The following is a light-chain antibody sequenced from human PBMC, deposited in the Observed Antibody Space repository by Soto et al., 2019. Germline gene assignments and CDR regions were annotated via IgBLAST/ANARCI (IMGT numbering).Light chain of an antibody. CDR2: RNS. CDR1: NSKNGSRY. V-gene: IGLV1-47*01. Sequence: QSVLNQPPSGSGTPGRRVTISFSGGNSKNGSRYVYWYRQLPGTAPKLLIYRNSQRPSGVPDRFSGSKSGTSASLAISGLRPEDEADYYCAAWDDSLSHYVLGTGTKVTVL. J-gene: IGLJ1*01. CDR3: AAWDDSLSHYV.